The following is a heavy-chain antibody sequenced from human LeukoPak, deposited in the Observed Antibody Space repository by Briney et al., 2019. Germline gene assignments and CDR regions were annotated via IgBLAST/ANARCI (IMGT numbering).Heavy chain of an antibody. CDR1: VYTFISYG. Sequence: ASVKVSCKASVYTFISYGVSWVRQAPGQGLEWMGWISTYGGSTNYAQKLQGRVTVTTDTSTSTVYMELRSLRSDDTAVYYCARPNTEANGYYFDYWGQGTLVTVSS. CDR3: ARPNTEANGYYFDY. J-gene: IGHJ4*02. D-gene: IGHD5-18*01. V-gene: IGHV1-18*01. CDR2: ISTYGGST.